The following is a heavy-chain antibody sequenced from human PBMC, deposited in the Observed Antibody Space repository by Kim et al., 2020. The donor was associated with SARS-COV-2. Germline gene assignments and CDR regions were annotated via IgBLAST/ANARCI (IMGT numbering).Heavy chain of an antibody. V-gene: IGHV3-53*01. Sequence: GKGRFTISRDNSKNTLYLQMNSLRAEDTAVYYCARTALIPSRGYSYGRDYWGQGTLVTVSS. J-gene: IGHJ4*02. D-gene: IGHD5-18*01. CDR3: ARTALIPSRGYSYGRDY.